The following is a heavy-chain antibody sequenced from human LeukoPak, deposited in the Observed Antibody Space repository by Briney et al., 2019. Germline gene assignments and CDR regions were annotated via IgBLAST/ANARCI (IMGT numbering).Heavy chain of an antibody. D-gene: IGHD5/OR15-5a*01. V-gene: IGHV1-24*01. CDR1: GYTLTELS. CDR2: FDPEDGVT. CDR3: AASTVYVGWFDP. Sequence: ASVKVSCKVSGYTLTELSMHWVRQAPGKGLEWMGGFDPEDGVTIYAQKFQGRVTMTEDTSTDTAYMELSSLRSEDTAVYYCAASTVYVGWFDPWGQGTLVTVSS. J-gene: IGHJ5*02.